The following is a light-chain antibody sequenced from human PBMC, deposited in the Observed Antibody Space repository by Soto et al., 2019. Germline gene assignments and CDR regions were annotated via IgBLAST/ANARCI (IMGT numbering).Light chain of an antibody. J-gene: IGKJ4*01. CDR1: QSVSSN. V-gene: IGKV3-15*01. CDR3: QQSNNLPLT. CDR2: GAS. Sequence: EIVMTQSPATLSVSPGERATLSCRASQSVSSNLAWYQQKPGQAPRLLIYGASTRATGIPARFSGSGSGTEFTLTISSLQSEDFAVYYCQQSNNLPLTFGGGTKVDIK.